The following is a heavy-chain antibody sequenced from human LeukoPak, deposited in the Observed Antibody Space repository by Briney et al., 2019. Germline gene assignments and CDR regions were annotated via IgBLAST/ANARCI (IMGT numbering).Heavy chain of an antibody. D-gene: IGHD6-13*01. J-gene: IGHJ6*04. CDR2: IWYDGSNK. CDR1: GFTFSSYG. V-gene: IGHV3-33*01. CDR3: ARGQQLVRQKYYNYYGMDV. Sequence: PGRSLRLSCAASGFTFSSYGMHWVRQAPGKGLEWVAVIWYDGSNKYYADSVKGRFTISRDNSKNTLYLQMNSLRAEDTAVYYCARGQQLVRQKYYNYYGMDVWGKGTTVTVSS.